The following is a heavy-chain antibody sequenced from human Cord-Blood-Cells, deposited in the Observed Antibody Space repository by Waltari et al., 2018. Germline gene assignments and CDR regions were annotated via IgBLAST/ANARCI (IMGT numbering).Heavy chain of an antibody. D-gene: IGHD3-22*01. CDR3: ASYDSSGYYFDY. CDR1: GFPFCRHR. V-gene: IGHV3-74*01. Sequence: EVQLVESGGGLVQPGGSVRLSLAASGFPFCRHRLPWVAQAPGKGLVWVSRINSDGSSTSYADSVKGRFTISRDNAKNTLYLQMNSLRAEDMAVYYCASYDSSGYYFDYWGQGTLVTVSS. J-gene: IGHJ4*02. CDR2: INSDGSST.